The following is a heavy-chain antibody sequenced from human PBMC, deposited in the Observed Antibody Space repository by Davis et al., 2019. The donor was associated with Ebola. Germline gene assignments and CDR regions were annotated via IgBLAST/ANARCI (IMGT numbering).Heavy chain of an antibody. V-gene: IGHV3-30*04. Sequence: GESLKISCAGSGFIFSSFALNWVRQAPGKGLEWVAVISYDGSNKYYADSVKGRFTISRDNSKNTLYLQMNSLRAEDTAVYYCVSGTRWLVRGYYYYGMDVWGQGTTVTVSS. CDR1: GFIFSSFA. J-gene: IGHJ6*02. CDR3: VSGTRWLVRGYYYYGMDV. CDR2: ISYDGSNK. D-gene: IGHD6-19*01.